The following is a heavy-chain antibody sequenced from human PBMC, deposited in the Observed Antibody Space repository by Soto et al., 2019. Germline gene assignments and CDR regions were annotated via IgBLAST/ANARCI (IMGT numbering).Heavy chain of an antibody. CDR3: ARFHNPYCGGGSCHSNSYYYYMDV. D-gene: IGHD2-15*01. V-gene: IGHV3-64*01. CDR1: GFTFRSYA. J-gene: IGHJ6*03. Sequence: PGGSLRLSCAASGFTFRSYAMHWVRQAPGKGLECVSTISSDGDSTYYANFVKGRFTVSRDNSKNTLYLQMGSLRAEDMAVYYCARFHNPYCGGGSCHSNSYYYYMDVWGKGTTVTVSS. CDR2: ISSDGDST.